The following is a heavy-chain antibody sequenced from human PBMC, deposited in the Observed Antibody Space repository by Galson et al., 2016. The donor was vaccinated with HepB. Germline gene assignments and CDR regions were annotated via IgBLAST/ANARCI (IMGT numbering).Heavy chain of an antibody. D-gene: IGHD3-16*01. Sequence: SLRLSCAGSGLTFSNYWMNWVRQTPGKGLEWVANTDPDGIVKTYVDSVMGRFTVSRDNAKNSLYLQMNSLAAEDTALYYCAGWGSTNVWGQGSLVTVSS. CDR1: GLTFSNYW. J-gene: IGHJ4*02. V-gene: IGHV3-7*01. CDR3: AGWGSTNV. CDR2: TDPDGIVK.